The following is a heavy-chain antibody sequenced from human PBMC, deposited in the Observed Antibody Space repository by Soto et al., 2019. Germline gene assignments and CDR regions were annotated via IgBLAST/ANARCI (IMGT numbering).Heavy chain of an antibody. CDR2: ISSSGSAT. J-gene: IGHJ4*02. CDR3: ARGDHSNSYFFDY. Sequence: EVQLVESGGGLVKPGASLRLSCAASGFTFSSYPMNWVRQAPGKGLEWVSSISSSGSATSYADSVKGRFTISRDNAKNTLYLQANGLTAEDTAVFYCARGDHSNSYFFDYWGQGTLVTVSS. V-gene: IGHV3-21*01. CDR1: GFTFSSYP. D-gene: IGHD4-4*01.